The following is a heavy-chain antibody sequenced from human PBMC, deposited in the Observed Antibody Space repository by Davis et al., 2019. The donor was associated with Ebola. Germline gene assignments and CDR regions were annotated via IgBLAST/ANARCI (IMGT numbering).Heavy chain of an antibody. J-gene: IGHJ4*02. CDR3: ARTRVGATDY. Sequence: PSETLSLTCAVYGGSFSGYYWSWIRQPPGKGLEWIGEINHSGSTNYNPSLKSRVTISVDTPKNQFSLKLSSVTAADTAVYYCARTRVGATDYWGQGTLVTVSS. CDR1: GGSFSGYY. V-gene: IGHV4-34*01. D-gene: IGHD1-26*01. CDR2: INHSGST.